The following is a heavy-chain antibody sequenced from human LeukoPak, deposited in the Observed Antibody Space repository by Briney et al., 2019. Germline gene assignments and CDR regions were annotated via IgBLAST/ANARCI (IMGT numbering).Heavy chain of an antibody. D-gene: IGHD3-22*01. Sequence: GGSLRLSCAASGFTFDDYAMHWVRQAPGKGLEWVSGISWSSGSIDYVGSVTGRFTISRDNAKNFLYLQMNSLTTEDTALYFCAKSLSSAVSRNYIDSWGQGTLVIVSS. J-gene: IGHJ4*02. CDR1: GFTFDDYA. CDR3: AKSLSSAVSRNYIDS. CDR2: ISWSSGSI. V-gene: IGHV3-9*01.